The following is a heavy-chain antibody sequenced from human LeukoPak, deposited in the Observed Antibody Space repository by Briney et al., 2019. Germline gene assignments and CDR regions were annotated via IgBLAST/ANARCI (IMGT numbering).Heavy chain of an antibody. Sequence: SETLSLTCTVSGGSISSYYWSWIRQLPGKGLEWIGNIYYSGSTNYNPSLKSRVTISVDTSKNQFSLKLSSVTAADTAMYYCARHHDSGTYPLDYWGQGTLVTVSS. D-gene: IGHD3-10*01. CDR3: ARHHDSGTYPLDY. V-gene: IGHV4-59*01. CDR1: GGSISSYY. CDR2: IYYSGST. J-gene: IGHJ4*02.